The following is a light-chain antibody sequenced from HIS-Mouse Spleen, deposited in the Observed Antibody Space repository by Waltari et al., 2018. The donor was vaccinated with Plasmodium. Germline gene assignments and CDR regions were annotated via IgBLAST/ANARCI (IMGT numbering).Light chain of an antibody. Sequence: SYELTQPLSVSVALGQTARITCGGNNIGSKNVPWYQQKPGQAPVRVIYRDSNRPSGIPERLSGSNSGNTATLTISRAQAGDEADYYCQVWDSSTVVFGGGTKLTVL. CDR2: RDS. CDR1: NIGSKN. V-gene: IGLV3-9*01. CDR3: QVWDSSTVV. J-gene: IGLJ2*01.